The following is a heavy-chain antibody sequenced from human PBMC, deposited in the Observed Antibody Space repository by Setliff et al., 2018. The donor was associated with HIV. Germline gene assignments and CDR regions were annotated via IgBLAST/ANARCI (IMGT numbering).Heavy chain of an antibody. D-gene: IGHD6-19*01. Sequence: GGSLRLSCAASGFSFSSYSMNWVRQAPGKGLEWVSYISSSSSTTSYADSVKGRFTISRDNAKKSLYLHMNSLRAEDTAVYYCARGQWLDAALDSWGQGTLVTVSS. CDR3: ARGQWLDAALDS. CDR2: ISSSSSTT. CDR1: GFSFSSYS. J-gene: IGHJ4*02. V-gene: IGHV3-48*01.